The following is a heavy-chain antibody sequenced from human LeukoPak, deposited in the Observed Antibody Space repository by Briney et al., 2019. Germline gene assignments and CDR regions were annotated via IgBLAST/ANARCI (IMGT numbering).Heavy chain of an antibody. J-gene: IGHJ4*02. CDR2: ISYHGRT. CDR3: ASHVESLGAGFPFDH. Sequence: SETLSLTCTVSGGSISSRSYYWGWIRQSPGKGLEWIGTISYHGRTFYNPSLKTRVSISGDTSKNQFSLKMAFVTAADPAFYSCASHVESLGAGFPFDHWGQGTLVTVSS. CDR1: GGSISSRSYY. D-gene: IGHD3-16*01. V-gene: IGHV4-39*01.